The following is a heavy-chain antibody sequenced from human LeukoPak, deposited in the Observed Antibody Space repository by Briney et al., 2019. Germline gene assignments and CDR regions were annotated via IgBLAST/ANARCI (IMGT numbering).Heavy chain of an antibody. CDR2: IKGDGSST. V-gene: IGHV3-74*01. D-gene: IGHD4-17*01. CDR1: GFTFNTYW. Sequence: PGGSLRLSCAASGFTFNTYWMHWVRQAPGKGLVWVSRIKGDGSSTIYADSVKGRFTISRDNSKNTLYLQTSSLRAEDTAVYYCAGASTTVPNFLDYWGQGALVTVSS. J-gene: IGHJ4*02. CDR3: AGASTTVPNFLDY.